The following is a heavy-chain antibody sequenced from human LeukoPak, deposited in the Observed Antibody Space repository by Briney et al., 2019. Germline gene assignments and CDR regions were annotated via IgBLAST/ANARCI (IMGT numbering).Heavy chain of an antibody. V-gene: IGHV3-23*01. CDR2: ISGSGGST. CDR1: GFTFSSYA. Sequence: TGGSLRLSCAASGFTFSSYAMSWVRQAPGKGLEWVSAISGSGGSTYYADSVKGRFTISRDNSKNTLYLQMNSLRAEDTAVYYCAKGGFYGGSWYFHYWGQGTLVTVSS. CDR3: AKGGFYGGSWYFHY. D-gene: IGHD6-13*01. J-gene: IGHJ4*02.